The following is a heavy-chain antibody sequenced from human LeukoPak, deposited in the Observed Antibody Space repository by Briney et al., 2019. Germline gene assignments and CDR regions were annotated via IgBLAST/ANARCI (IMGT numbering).Heavy chain of an antibody. CDR2: VKFVGSYT. CDR3: VRDGDAYNFDY. J-gene: IGHJ4*02. CDR1: GFTLRSYW. Sequence: PGGSLRLSCAAAGFTLRSYWMHWVRQAPGKGLVWVSRVKFVGSYTNYVDSVKGRFTISRDNAKNTLYLQLNSLRLEDTGIYYCVRDGDAYNFDYWGQGTLVTVSS. V-gene: IGHV3-74*01. D-gene: IGHD5-24*01.